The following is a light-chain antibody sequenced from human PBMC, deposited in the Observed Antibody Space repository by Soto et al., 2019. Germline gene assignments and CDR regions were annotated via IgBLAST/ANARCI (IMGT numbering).Light chain of an antibody. CDR1: QDITNY. CDR2: DAS. V-gene: IGKV1-33*01. CDR3: QQYDYLPLT. Sequence: DIQMTQSPSSLSASVGDRVTITCQVSQDITNYLNWYQQKPGKAPQLLIYDASNLETGVPSRFSGSGSGTDFTFTISSLQPEDIATYYCQQYDYLPLTFGGGTKVEIE. J-gene: IGKJ4*01.